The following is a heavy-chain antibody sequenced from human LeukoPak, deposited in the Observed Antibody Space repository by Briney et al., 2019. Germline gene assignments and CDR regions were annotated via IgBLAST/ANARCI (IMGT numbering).Heavy chain of an antibody. CDR1: GFTVSSNY. V-gene: IGHV3-53*01. J-gene: IGHJ5*02. CDR2: IYSGGST. CDR3: AKDYSGYDFDWFDP. D-gene: IGHD5-12*01. Sequence: GGSLRLSCAASGFTVSSNYMSWVRQAPGKGLEWVSVIYSGGSTYYADSVKGRFTISRDNSKNTLYLQMNSLRAEDTAVYYCAKDYSGYDFDWFDPWGQGTLVTVSS.